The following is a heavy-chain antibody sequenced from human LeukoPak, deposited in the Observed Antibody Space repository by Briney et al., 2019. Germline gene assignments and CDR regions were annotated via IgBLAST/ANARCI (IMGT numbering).Heavy chain of an antibody. J-gene: IGHJ4*02. CDR2: IYYSGST. CDR3: ARARGYSGSYFDY. V-gene: IGHV4-30-4*01. D-gene: IGHD1-26*01. Sequence: SETLSLTCTVSGGSISSGDYYWSWIRQPPGKGLEWIGYIYYSGSTYYNPSLKSRVTISVDTSKNQFSLKLSSVTAADTAVYYCARARGYSGSYFDYWGQGTLVTVSS. CDR1: GGSISSGDYY.